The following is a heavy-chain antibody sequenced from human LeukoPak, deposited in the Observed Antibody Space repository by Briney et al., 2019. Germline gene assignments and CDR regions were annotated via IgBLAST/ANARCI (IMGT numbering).Heavy chain of an antibody. Sequence: SETLSLTCTVSGGSISSYYWSWIRQPPGKGLEWIGYIYYSGSTNYNPSLKSRVTISADTSKNQFSLKLSSVTAADTAVYYCAKGDYDILTALAYWGQGTLVTVSS. CDR3: AKGDYDILTALAY. CDR2: IYYSGST. D-gene: IGHD3-9*01. V-gene: IGHV4-59*08. CDR1: GGSISSYY. J-gene: IGHJ4*02.